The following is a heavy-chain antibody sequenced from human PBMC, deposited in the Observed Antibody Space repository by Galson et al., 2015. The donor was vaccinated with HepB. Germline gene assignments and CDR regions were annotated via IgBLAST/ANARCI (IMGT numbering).Heavy chain of an antibody. CDR1: GYTFTSYA. V-gene: IGHV7-4-1*02. CDR3: AKQSRGAAAGTISYWFDP. J-gene: IGHJ5*02. D-gene: IGHD6-13*01. CDR2: INTNTGNP. Sequence: SVKVSCKASGYTFTSYAMNWVRQAPGQGLEWMGWINTNTGNPTYAQGFTGRFVVSLDTSVSTAYLQISSLKAEDTAVYYCAKQSRGAAAGTISYWFDPWGQGTLVTVSS.